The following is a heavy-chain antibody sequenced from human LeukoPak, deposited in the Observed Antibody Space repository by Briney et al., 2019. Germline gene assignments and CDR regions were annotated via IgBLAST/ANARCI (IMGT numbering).Heavy chain of an antibody. Sequence: GGSLRLSCAASGFTVSSNYVSWVRQAPGKGLEWVSVIYSGGSTYYADSVKGRFTISRHNSKNTLYLQMNSLRAEDTAVYYCARDNLRLRRALDYWGQGTLVTVSS. CDR3: ARDNLRLRRALDY. CDR1: GFTVSSNY. V-gene: IGHV3-53*04. CDR2: IYSGGST. D-gene: IGHD5-12*01. J-gene: IGHJ4*02.